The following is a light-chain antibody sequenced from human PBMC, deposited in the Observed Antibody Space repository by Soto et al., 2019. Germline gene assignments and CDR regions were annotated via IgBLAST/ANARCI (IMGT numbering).Light chain of an antibody. J-gene: IGLJ2*01. V-gene: IGLV2-14*03. CDR2: DVS. Sequence: QSALTQPASVSGSPGQSITISCTGTRSDVGAYNYVSWYQQHPGKAPKLMIYDVSNRPSGVSNRFSGSKSVNTASLTISGLQAEDEADYYCSSYTSSSTVVFGGWTKGTVL. CDR3: SSYTSSSTVV. CDR1: RSDVGAYNY.